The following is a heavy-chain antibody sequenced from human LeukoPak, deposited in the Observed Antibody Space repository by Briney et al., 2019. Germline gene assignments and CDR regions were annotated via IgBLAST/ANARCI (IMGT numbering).Heavy chain of an antibody. CDR3: AREQQSGTDYYYGMDV. D-gene: IGHD1-26*01. CDR2: IFYTGST. V-gene: IGHV4-30-4*01. J-gene: IGHJ6*02. CDR1: GGSISSGDSY. Sequence: SETLSLTCTVSGGSISSGDSYWTWIRRPPGKGLEWIGFIFYTGSTYYNPSLKGRITLSVDTSKNQFSLKLSSVTAADTAVYYCAREQQSGTDYYYGMDVRGQGTTVAVSS.